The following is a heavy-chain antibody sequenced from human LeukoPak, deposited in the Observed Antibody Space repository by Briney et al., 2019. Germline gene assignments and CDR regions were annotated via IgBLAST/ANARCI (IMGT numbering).Heavy chain of an antibody. J-gene: IGHJ5*02. CDR3: VCLSRGSYNWFDR. Sequence: SETLSLTCTVSGGSISSYYWSWIRQPPGKGLEWIGYIYYSGSTNYNPSLKSRVTISVDTSKNQFSLKLSSVTAADTAVYYCVCLSRGSYNWFDRGGQGTLVTVS. D-gene: IGHD1-26*01. CDR1: GGSISSYY. CDR2: IYYSGST. V-gene: IGHV4-59*01.